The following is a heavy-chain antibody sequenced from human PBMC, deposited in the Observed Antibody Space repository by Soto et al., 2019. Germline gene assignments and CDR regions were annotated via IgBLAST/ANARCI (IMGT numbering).Heavy chain of an antibody. CDR2: IIPIFGTA. J-gene: IGHJ3*02. Sequence: QVQLVQSGAEVKKPGSSVKVSCKASGGTFSSYAISWVRQAPGQGLEWMGGIIPIFGTANYAQKFQGRVTITADESTRTDYMEVSSLRSEDTAVYYCARVPDVAVAGHGAFDIWGQGTMVTVSS. CDR1: GGTFSSYA. CDR3: ARVPDVAVAGHGAFDI. D-gene: IGHD6-19*01. V-gene: IGHV1-69*01.